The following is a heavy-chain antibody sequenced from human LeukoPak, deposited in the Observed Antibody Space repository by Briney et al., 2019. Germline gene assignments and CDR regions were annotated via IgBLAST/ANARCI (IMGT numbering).Heavy chain of an antibody. CDR3: ARITIFGVYYMDV. CDR2: IYYTGRT. CDR1: GGFISNSNYY. Sequence: SENLSLTCTVSGGFISNSNYYWGWIRQPPGKGLDWIGNIYYTGRTYYNSSLKSRVTISVDTSKNQFSLKLSSVTAADTAVYYCARITIFGVYYMDVWGKGTTVTVSS. V-gene: IGHV4-39*07. J-gene: IGHJ6*03. D-gene: IGHD3-3*01.